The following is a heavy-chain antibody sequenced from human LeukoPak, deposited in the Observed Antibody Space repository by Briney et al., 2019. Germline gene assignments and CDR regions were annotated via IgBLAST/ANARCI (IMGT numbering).Heavy chain of an antibody. J-gene: IGHJ4*02. CDR3: ARAQVAGSQWLVHFDY. V-gene: IGHV3-11*01. Sequence: GGSLRLSCAASGFTFSDYYMSWIRQAPGKGLEWVSYISSSGSTIYYADSVKGRFTISRDNAKNSLYLQMNSLRAEDTAVDYCARAQVAGSQWLVHFDYWGQGTLVTVSS. CDR1: GFTFSDYY. CDR2: ISSSGSTI. D-gene: IGHD6-19*01.